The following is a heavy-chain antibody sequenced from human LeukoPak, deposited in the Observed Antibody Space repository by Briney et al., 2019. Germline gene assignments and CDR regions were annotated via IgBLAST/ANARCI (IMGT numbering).Heavy chain of an antibody. Sequence: PSETLSLTCTVSGGSISSYYWSWIRQPPGKGLEWIGYIYYSGSTNYNPSLKSRVTISVDTSKNQFSLKLSSVTAADTAVYYCARVYSSSSDPPLHMDVWGQGTTVTVSS. D-gene: IGHD6-6*01. J-gene: IGHJ6*02. CDR2: IYYSGST. CDR1: GGSISSYY. CDR3: ARVYSSSSDPPLHMDV. V-gene: IGHV4-59*01.